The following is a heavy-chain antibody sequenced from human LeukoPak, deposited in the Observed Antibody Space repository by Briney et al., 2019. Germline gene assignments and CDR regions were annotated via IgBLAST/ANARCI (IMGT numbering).Heavy chain of an antibody. V-gene: IGHV3-33*06. D-gene: IGHD2-8*01. Sequence: PGGSLRLSCAASGFTFSSYGMHWVRQAPGKGLEWVAVIWYDGSNKHYTDSVKGRFTISRDNSKNTLYLQMNSLRAEDTAVYYCTKAPRSGPYCSDGVCYFDYWGQGSLVIVSS. CDR2: IWYDGSNK. CDR1: GFTFSSYG. CDR3: TKAPRSGPYCSDGVCYFDY. J-gene: IGHJ4*02.